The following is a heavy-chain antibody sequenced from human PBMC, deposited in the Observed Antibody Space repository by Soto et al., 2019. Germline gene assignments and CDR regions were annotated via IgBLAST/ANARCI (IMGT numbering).Heavy chain of an antibody. Sequence: GSLRLSCAASGFTFSSYEMNWVRQAPGKGLEWVSYISSSGSTIYYADSVKGRFTISRDNAKNSLYLQMNSLRAEDTAVYYCARAPRFVRGVINDAFDIWGQGTMVTVSS. CDR3: ARAPRFVRGVINDAFDI. V-gene: IGHV3-48*03. CDR2: ISSSGSTI. CDR1: GFTFSSYE. D-gene: IGHD3-10*01. J-gene: IGHJ3*02.